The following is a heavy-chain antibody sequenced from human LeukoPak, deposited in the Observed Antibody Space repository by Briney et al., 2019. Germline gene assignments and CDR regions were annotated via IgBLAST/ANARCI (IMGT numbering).Heavy chain of an antibody. CDR3: ARLAYSGSLTFDY. D-gene: IGHD1-26*01. V-gene: IGHV4-59*08. CDR2: IYYSGST. Sequence: SETLSLTRTVSGGSISSYYWSWIRQPPGKGLEWIGYIYYSGSTNYNPSLKSRVTISVDTSKNQFSLKLSSVTAADTAVYYCARLAYSGSLTFDYWGQGTLVTVSS. J-gene: IGHJ4*02. CDR1: GGSISSYY.